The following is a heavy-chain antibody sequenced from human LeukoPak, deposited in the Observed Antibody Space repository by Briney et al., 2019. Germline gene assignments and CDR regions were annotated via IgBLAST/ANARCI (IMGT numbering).Heavy chain of an antibody. Sequence: PGGSLRFSCAASGFTFSSYSMNWVRQAPGKGLEWVSAISGSGGSTYYADSVKGRFTISRDNSKNTLYLQMNSLKTEDTAVYYCTTVGSGDSGYDLGAHFDYWGQGTLVTVSS. CDR2: ISGSGGST. V-gene: IGHV3-23*01. CDR1: GFTFSSYS. CDR3: TTVGSGDSGYDLGAHFDY. J-gene: IGHJ4*02. D-gene: IGHD5-12*01.